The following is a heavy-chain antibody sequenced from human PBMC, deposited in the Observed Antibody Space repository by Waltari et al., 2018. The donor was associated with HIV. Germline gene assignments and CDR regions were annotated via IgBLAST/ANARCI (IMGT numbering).Heavy chain of an antibody. CDR3: ARDHKDGFTDY. Sequence: EVQLVESGGGLVQPGGSLRLSCKASGFSFSSYEMMWVRQAPGKGLEWVSYSSGSGSTIFYADSLKGRFTVSRDNAKKSRYLQMNSLRAEDTAVYYCARDHKDGFTDYWGQGTLVTVSS. D-gene: IGHD2-15*01. CDR1: GFSFSSYE. V-gene: IGHV3-48*03. J-gene: IGHJ4*02. CDR2: SSGSGSTI.